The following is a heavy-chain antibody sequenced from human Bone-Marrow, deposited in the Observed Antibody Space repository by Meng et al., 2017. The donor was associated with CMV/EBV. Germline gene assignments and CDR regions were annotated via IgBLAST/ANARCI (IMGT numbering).Heavy chain of an antibody. CDR1: GGSISSSSYY. V-gene: IGHV4-39*07. D-gene: IGHD3-22*01. CDR3: AREGRGYGF. CDR2: IYYSGST. Sequence: GSLRLSCTVSGGSISSSSYYWGWIRQPPGKGLEWIGSIYYSGSTYYNPSLKSRVTISVDTSKNQFSLKLSSVTAADTAVYYCAREGRGYGFWGQGTLVTSPQ. J-gene: IGHJ4*02.